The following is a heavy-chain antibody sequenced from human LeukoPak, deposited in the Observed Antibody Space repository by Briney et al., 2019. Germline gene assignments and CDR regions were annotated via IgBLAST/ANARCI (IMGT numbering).Heavy chain of an antibody. V-gene: IGHV5-51*01. D-gene: IGHD3-3*01. CDR1: GYSFTSYW. Sequence: GESLKISCKGSGYSFTSYWIGWVRQMPGKGLEWMGIIYPGDSDTRYSPSFQGQVTISADKSISTAYLQWSSLKASDTAMYYCARRNYDFWSGYEYHFDYWGQGTLVTVSP. J-gene: IGHJ4*02. CDR3: ARRNYDFWSGYEYHFDY. CDR2: IYPGDSDT.